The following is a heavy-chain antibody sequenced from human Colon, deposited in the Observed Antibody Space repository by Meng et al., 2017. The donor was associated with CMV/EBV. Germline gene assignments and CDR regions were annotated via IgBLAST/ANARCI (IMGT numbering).Heavy chain of an antibody. J-gene: IGHJ4*02. Sequence: SVKVSCKASGGTFSSYAISWVRQAPGQGLEWMGGIIPIFGTANYAQKFQGRVTMTRNTSISTAYMELSSLRSEDTAVYYCARGRVWSGSQDWGQGTLVTVSS. CDR3: ARGRVWSGSQD. CDR2: IIPIFGTA. V-gene: IGHV1-69*05. CDR1: GGTFSSYA. D-gene: IGHD3-3*01.